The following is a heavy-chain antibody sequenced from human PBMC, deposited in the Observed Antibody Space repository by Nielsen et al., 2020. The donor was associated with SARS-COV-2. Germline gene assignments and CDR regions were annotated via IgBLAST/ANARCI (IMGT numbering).Heavy chain of an antibody. CDR2: INHSGST. CDR1: GGSFSGYY. J-gene: IGHJ6*02. CDR3: ARGKGSYSSSFYYYGMDV. D-gene: IGHD6-13*01. Sequence: SETLSLTCAVCGGSFSGYYWSWIRQPPGKGLEWIGEINHSGSTNYNPSLKSRVTISVDTSKNQFSLKLSSVTAADTAVYYCARGKGSYSSSFYYYGMDVWGQGTTVTVSS. V-gene: IGHV4-34*01.